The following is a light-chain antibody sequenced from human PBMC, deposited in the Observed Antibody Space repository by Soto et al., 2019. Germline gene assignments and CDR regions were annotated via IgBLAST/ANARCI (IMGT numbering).Light chain of an antibody. V-gene: IGLV2-14*01. CDR1: SSDVGGYNY. CDR3: SSHRSRGVI. CDR2: EVS. J-gene: IGLJ2*01. Sequence: QSVLTQPASVSGSPGQSITISCTGTSSDVGGYNYVSWYQQHPGKAPKVMIYEVSNRPSGVPDRFSGSKSGNTASLTISGLQADDEAHYYCSSHRSRGVIFGGGTKLTVL.